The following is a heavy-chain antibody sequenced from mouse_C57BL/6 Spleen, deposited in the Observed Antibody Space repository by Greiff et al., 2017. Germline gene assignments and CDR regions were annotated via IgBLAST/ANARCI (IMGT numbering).Heavy chain of an antibody. V-gene: IGHV1-61*01. Sequence: QVQLQQPGAELVRPGSSVKLSCKASGYTFTSYWMDWVKQRPGQGLEWIGNIYPSDSETHYNQKFKDKATLTVDKSSSTAYMQLSSLTSEDSAVCSCASYYDGSRYFDDWGQGTTLTVSS. CDR1: GYTFTSYW. D-gene: IGHD1-1*01. CDR2: IYPSDSET. CDR3: ASYYDGSRYFDD. J-gene: IGHJ2*01.